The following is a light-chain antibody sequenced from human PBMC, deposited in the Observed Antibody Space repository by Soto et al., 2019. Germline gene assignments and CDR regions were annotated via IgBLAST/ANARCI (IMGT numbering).Light chain of an antibody. CDR2: GAI. CDR3: QQRSNWLT. CDR1: QNVRRN. J-gene: IGKJ4*01. V-gene: IGKV3-11*01. Sequence: EVVKTHSPATLSVSPEDRVTLSCRASQNVRRNIAWYQQKPGQAPSLLIFGAITRATGIPARFSGSGSGTDFTLTIGSLEPEDFAVYCCQQRSNWLTFGRGTKVDIK.